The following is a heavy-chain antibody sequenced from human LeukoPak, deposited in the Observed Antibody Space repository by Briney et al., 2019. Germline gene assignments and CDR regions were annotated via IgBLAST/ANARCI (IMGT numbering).Heavy chain of an antibody. D-gene: IGHD1-26*01. CDR3: ARDLLGWELHYFDY. CDR1: GFTFSSYS. J-gene: IGHJ4*02. CDR2: ISSSSSYI. Sequence: GGSLRLSCAASGFTFSSYSMNWVRQAPGKGLEWVSSISSSSSYINYADSVKGRFSISRDNAKNSLYLQMNSLRAEDTAVYYCARDLLGWELHYFDYWGQGTLVTVSS. V-gene: IGHV3-21*01.